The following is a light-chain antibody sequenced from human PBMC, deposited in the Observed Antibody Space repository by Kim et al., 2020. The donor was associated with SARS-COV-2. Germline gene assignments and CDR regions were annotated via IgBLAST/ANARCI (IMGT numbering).Light chain of an antibody. CDR3: QSYDSSNHVV. V-gene: IGLV6-57*04. J-gene: IGLJ2*01. Sequence: NFMLTQPHSVSESPGKTVTISCTRSSGSIASNYVQWYQQRPCSAPTTVIYEDNQRPSRVPDRFSGSIDSSSNSASLTISGLKTEDEADYYCQSYDSSNHVVFGGGTQLTVL. CDR2: EDN. CDR1: SGSIASNY.